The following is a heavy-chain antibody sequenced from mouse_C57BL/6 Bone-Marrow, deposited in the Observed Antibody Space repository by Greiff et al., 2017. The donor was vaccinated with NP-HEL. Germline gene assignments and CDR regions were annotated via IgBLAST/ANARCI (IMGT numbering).Heavy chain of an antibody. Sequence: QVQLQQPGAELVRPGSSVKLSCKASGYTFTSYWMHWVKQRPIQGLEWIGNIDPSDSETHYNQKFKDKATLTVDKSSSTAYMQLSSLTSEDSAVYYCARSCYYGSNDYAMDYWGQGTSVTVSS. CDR3: ARSCYYGSNDYAMDY. CDR1: GYTFTSYW. J-gene: IGHJ4*01. V-gene: IGHV1-52*01. CDR2: IDPSDSET. D-gene: IGHD1-1*01.